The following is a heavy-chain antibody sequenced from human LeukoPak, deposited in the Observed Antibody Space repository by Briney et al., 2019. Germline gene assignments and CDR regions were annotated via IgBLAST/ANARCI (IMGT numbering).Heavy chain of an antibody. J-gene: IGHJ3*02. CDR1: GYTFTGYY. D-gene: IGHD3-3*01. CDR3: ARERITDAFDI. CDR2: INPNSGGT. Sequence: ASVKVSCKASGYTFTGYYMHWVRRAPGQGLEWMGWINPNSGGTNHAQKFQGRVTMTRDTSISTAYMELSRLRSDDTAVYYCARERITDAFDIWGQGTMVTVSS. V-gene: IGHV1-2*02.